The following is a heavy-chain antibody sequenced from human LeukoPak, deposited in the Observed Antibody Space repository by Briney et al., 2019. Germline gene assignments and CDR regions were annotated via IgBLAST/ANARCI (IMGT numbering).Heavy chain of an antibody. V-gene: IGHV3-48*01. D-gene: IGHD4-23*01. CDR3: ARTTVVIPDDY. CDR1: GFTFSSYS. J-gene: IGHJ4*02. Sequence: GGSLRLSCAASGFTFSSYSMNWVRQAPGKGLEWVSYTSSGSITIYYADSVKGRFTISRDNARNSLYLQMNSLRAEDTAVYYCARTTVVIPDDYWGQGTLVTVSS. CDR2: TSSGSITI.